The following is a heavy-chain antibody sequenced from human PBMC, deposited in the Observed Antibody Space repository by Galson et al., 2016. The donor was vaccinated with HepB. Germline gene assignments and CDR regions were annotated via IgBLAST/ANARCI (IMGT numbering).Heavy chain of an antibody. J-gene: IGHJ2*01. CDR2: IGWNSGKI. D-gene: IGHD3-22*01. Sequence: SLRLSCAASGFTFDDYAMHWVRQAPGKGLEWVSGIGWNSGKIGYAESVKGRFTISRDNAKDSLYLQMNSLRAADTALYYCAKGSSALGYYDSSGYYSLDWYFDLWGRGTLVTVSS. CDR3: AKGSSALGYYDSSGYYSLDWYFDL. CDR1: GFTFDDYA. V-gene: IGHV3-9*01.